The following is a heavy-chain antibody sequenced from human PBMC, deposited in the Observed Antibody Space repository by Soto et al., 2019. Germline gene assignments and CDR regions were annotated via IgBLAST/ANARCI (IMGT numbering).Heavy chain of an antibody. V-gene: IGHV4-4*02. CDR1: GGSISSSNW. J-gene: IGHJ4*02. CDR2: IYHRGGT. CDR3: ARVSYASNFDS. Sequence: QVQLQESGPGLVKPSGTLSLTCGVSGGSISSSNWWSWVRQPPGKGLEWIGEIYHRGGTNHNPSLKSRVTISLDKSKNQFSLKLSSVTAADTAIYYCARVSYASNFDSWGQGTLVTVSS. D-gene: IGHD3-16*01.